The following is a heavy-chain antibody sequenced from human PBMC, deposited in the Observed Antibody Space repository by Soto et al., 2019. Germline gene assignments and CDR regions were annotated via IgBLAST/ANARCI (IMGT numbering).Heavy chain of an antibody. CDR1: GYSFTSYW. D-gene: IGHD3-10*01. CDR3: AGGGVRGVITRTRDYYGMDA. V-gene: IGHV5-51*01. J-gene: IGHJ6*02. Sequence: PGESLKISCKGSGYSFTSYWIGWVRQMPGKGLEWMGIIYPGDSDTRYSPSFQGQVTISADKSISTAYLQWSSLKASDTAMYYCAGGGVRGVITRTRDYYGMDAWGQGTMVTVS. CDR2: IYPGDSDT.